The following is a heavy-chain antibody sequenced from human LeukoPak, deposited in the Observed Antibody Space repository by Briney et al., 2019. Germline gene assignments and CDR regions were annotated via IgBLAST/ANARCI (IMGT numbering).Heavy chain of an antibody. V-gene: IGHV1-69*04. CDR3: AREEHYYDSSGSFDY. J-gene: IGHJ4*02. CDR1: GGTFSSYA. D-gene: IGHD3-22*01. CDR2: IIPILGIA. Sequence: SVNVSCKASGGTFSSYAISWVRQAPGQGLEWMGRIIPILGIANYAQKFQGRVTITADKSTSTAYMELSSLRSEDTAVYYCAREEHYYDSSGSFDYWGQGTLVTVSS.